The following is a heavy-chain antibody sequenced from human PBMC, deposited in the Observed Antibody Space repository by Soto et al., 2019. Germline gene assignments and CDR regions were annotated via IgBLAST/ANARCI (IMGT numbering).Heavy chain of an antibody. Sequence: QVTLKESGPVLVKPTETLTLTCSVSGFSLSKARMGVSWIRQPPGKALEWLAHIFWNDERSYHTSLKSRLPISMDTSKSQVVLTMTNVDPVDTGTYFCARALREGLPIYYFDSWGQGTLVTVSS. CDR1: GFSLSKARMG. V-gene: IGHV2-26*01. CDR3: ARALREGLPIYYFDS. D-gene: IGHD1-26*01. J-gene: IGHJ4*02. CDR2: IFWNDER.